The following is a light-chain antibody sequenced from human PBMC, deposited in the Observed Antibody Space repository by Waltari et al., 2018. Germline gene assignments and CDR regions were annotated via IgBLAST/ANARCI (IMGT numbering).Light chain of an antibody. CDR3: QQGSILPLT. Sequence: EVVLTQSPVTLSLAAGERATLSCRPSESVSNYLAWYQQKPGQSPRPPIYDTAQRAAGIPARFSGSGIGTDFTLTIDNLEAEDFALYYCQQGSILPLTFGGGTNVEIK. J-gene: IGKJ4*01. V-gene: IGKV3-11*01. CDR2: DTA. CDR1: ESVSNY.